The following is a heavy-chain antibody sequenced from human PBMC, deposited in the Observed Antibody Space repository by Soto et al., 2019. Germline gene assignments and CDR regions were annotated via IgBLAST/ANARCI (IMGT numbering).Heavy chain of an antibody. V-gene: IGHV1-46*03. J-gene: IGHJ3*02. Sequence: ASVKVSCKASGYTFTSYYMHWVRHAPGQGLEWMGIINPSGGSTSYAQKFQGRVTMTRDTSTSTVYMELSSLRSEDTAVYYCASPYSSSWYEFGSALDIWGQGTMVIVSS. D-gene: IGHD6-13*01. CDR1: GYTFTSYY. CDR2: INPSGGST. CDR3: ASPYSSSWYEFGSALDI.